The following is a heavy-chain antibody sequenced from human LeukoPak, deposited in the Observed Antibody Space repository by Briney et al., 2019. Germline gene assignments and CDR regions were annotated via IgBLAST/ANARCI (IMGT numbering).Heavy chain of an antibody. CDR1: GYSFTSYW. J-gene: IGHJ6*03. CDR3: ARAYCSSTSCYKGYYYYYYMDV. Sequence: GESLKISCKGSGYSFTSYWIGWVRQMPGKGLEWMGIIYPGDSDTRYSPSFQGQVTISADKSISTAYLQWSSLKASDTAMYYCARAYCSSTSCYKGYYYYYYMDVWGKGTTVTVFS. V-gene: IGHV5-51*01. CDR2: IYPGDSDT. D-gene: IGHD2-2*02.